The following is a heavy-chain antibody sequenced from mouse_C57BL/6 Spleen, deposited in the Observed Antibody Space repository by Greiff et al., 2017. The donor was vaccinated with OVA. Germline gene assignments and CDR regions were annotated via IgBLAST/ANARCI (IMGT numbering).Heavy chain of an antibody. J-gene: IGHJ1*03. Sequence: EVHLVESGPGLVKPSQSLSLTCSVTGYSITSGYYWNWIRQFPGNKLEWMGYISYDGSNNYNPSLKNRISITRDTSKNQFFLKLNSVTTEDTATYYCASDGSRTWVWGTGTTVTVSS. D-gene: IGHD1-1*01. CDR1: GYSITSGYY. CDR3: ASDGSRTWV. V-gene: IGHV3-6*01. CDR2: ISYDGSN.